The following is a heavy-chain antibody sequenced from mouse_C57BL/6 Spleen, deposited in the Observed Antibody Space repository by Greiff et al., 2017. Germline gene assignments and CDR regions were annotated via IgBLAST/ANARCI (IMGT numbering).Heavy chain of an antibody. CDR3: TTGLYYYGSSYSFDY. V-gene: IGHV14-1*01. D-gene: IGHD1-1*01. CDR1: GFNIKDYY. CDR2: IDPEDGDT. Sequence: EVKVVESGAELVRPGASVKLSCTASGFNIKDYYMHWVKQRPEQGLEWIGRIDPEDGDTEYAPKFQGKATMTADTSSNTAYLQLSSLTSEDTAVYYCTTGLYYYGSSYSFDYWGQGTTLTVSS. J-gene: IGHJ2*01.